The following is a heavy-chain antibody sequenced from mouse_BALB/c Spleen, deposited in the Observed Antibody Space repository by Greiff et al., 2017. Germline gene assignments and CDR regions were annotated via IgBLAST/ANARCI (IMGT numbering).Heavy chain of an antibody. J-gene: IGHJ2*01. V-gene: IGHV5-6-5*01. Sequence: EVKVVESGGGLVKPGGSLKLSCAASGFTFSSYAMSWVRQTPEKRLEWVASISSGGSTYYPDSVKGRFTISRDNARNILYLQMSSLRSEDTAMYYCARGGTTVVDDWGQGTTLTVSS. CDR1: GFTFSSYA. CDR3: ARGGTTVVDD. D-gene: IGHD1-1*01. CDR2: ISSGGST.